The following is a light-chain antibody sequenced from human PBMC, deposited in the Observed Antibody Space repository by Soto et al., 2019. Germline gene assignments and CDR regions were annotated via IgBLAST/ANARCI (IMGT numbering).Light chain of an antibody. J-gene: IGKJ4*01. CDR3: QQFNSYLST. CDR2: DAS. V-gene: IGKV1-13*02. CDR1: QGISSA. Sequence: AIQLTQSPSSLSASVGDRVTITCRASQGISSALAWYQQKPGKAPKLLIYDASSLESGVPSRFGGSRSGTDFNLPISRLQPEDFATYYCQQFNSYLSTFGGGTKVAIQ.